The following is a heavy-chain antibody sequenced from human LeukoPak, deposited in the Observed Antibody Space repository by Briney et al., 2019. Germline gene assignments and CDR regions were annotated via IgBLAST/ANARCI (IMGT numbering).Heavy chain of an antibody. D-gene: IGHD3-3*01. J-gene: IGHJ5*02. CDR2: INYSGST. CDR3: ARETILRAANWFDP. Sequence: SETLSLTCSVFGGSVSRGSYYWSWIRQPPGQTLEWIGYINYSGSTNFNPSLKSRVTISKDTSENQFSLKLSSVTAADTAVYFCARETILRAANWFDPWGQGTLVTVSS. V-gene: IGHV4-61*01. CDR1: GGSVSRGSYY.